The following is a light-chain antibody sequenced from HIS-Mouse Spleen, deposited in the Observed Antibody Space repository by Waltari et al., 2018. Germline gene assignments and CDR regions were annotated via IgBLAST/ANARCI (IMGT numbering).Light chain of an antibody. Sequence: DIVMTQSPDSLAVSLGERATINCKSSQSVLYSSNNKNYFAWYQQKPGQAPKLLIYWASTRQSGVPDRFGGSGSGTEFTLTISSLQAEDVAVYYCQQYYSTPYTFGQGTKLEIK. V-gene: IGKV4-1*01. CDR2: WAS. CDR3: QQYYSTPYT. CDR1: QSVLYSSNNKNY. J-gene: IGKJ2*01.